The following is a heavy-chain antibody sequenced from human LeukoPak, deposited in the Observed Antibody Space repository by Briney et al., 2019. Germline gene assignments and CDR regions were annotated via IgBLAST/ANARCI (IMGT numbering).Heavy chain of an antibody. V-gene: IGHV3-66*01. CDR1: EFTFSSYT. CDR2: IYSGGST. J-gene: IGHJ3*02. Sequence: GGSLRLSCAASEFTFSSYTLNWVRQAPGKGLEWVSVIYSGGSTYYADSVKGRFTISRDNSKNTLYLQMNSLRAEDTAVYYCAREYLRGHAFDIWGQGTMVTVSS. CDR3: AREYLRGHAFDI.